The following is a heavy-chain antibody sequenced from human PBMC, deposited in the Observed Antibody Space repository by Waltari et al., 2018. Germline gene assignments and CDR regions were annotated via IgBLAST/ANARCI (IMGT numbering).Heavy chain of an antibody. V-gene: IGHV3-21*01. D-gene: IGHD3-22*01. CDR1: GFTFSRYN. CDR3: ARDISSGYSTFDY. Sequence: EVQLVESGVGLVKPGGSLRLSCSASGFTFSRYNLNLVRRAPGKGLEWVSSISSSSSYMYYADSVKGRFTISRDNAKNSLYLQMNILRAEDTAVYYCARDISSGYSTFDYWGQGTLVTVSS. J-gene: IGHJ4*02. CDR2: ISSSSSYM.